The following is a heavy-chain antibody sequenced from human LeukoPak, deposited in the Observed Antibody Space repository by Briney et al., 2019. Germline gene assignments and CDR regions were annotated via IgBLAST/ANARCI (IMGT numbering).Heavy chain of an antibody. CDR2: INHSGST. J-gene: IGHJ4*02. V-gene: IGHV4-34*01. Sequence: SETLSLTCAVYVGSFSGYYWSWIRQPPGKGLEWIGEINHSGSTNYNPSLKSRVTISVDTSKNQFSLKLSSVTAADTAVYYCARGRPNEGYCSGGSCYGLDYWGQGTLVTVSS. CDR3: ARGRPNEGYCSGGSCYGLDY. D-gene: IGHD2-15*01. CDR1: VGSFSGYY.